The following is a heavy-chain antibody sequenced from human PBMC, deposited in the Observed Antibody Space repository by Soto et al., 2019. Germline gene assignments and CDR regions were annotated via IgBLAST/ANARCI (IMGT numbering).Heavy chain of an antibody. CDR1: GYTFTSYA. V-gene: IGHV1-3*01. CDR2: INAGNGNT. D-gene: IGHD6-19*01. CDR3: ARRSFQAGDAFDI. Sequence: ASVKVSCKASGYTFTSYAMHWVRQAPGQRLEWMGWINAGNGNTKYSQKFQGRVTITRDTSASTAYMELSSLRSEDTAVYYCARRSFQAGDAFDIWGQGTMVTVSS. J-gene: IGHJ3*02.